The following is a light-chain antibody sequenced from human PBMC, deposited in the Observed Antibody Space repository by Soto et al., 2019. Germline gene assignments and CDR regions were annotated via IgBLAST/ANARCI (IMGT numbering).Light chain of an antibody. J-gene: IGKJ2*01. V-gene: IGKV3-15*01. CDR2: GAA. CDR1: QDVRRY. CDR3: QQYNYWPPYT. Sequence: EIVMTQSPATLSLSPGERATLSCRASQDVRRYLAWYQQRPGQAPRLLISGAATRATGIPARFSGSGSGTEFTLTITGLQSEDFAVYYCQQYNYWPPYTFGQGTKVDIK.